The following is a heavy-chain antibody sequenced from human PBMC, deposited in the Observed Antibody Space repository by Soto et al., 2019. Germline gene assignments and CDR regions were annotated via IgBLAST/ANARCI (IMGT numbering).Heavy chain of an antibody. D-gene: IGHD1-7*01. Sequence: EVQVLESGGGLVQPGGSLRLSCTAPRFTFDNYAMNWVRQAPGKGLDWVSGLGVSGGSKYYADSVQGRFTISRDSSKITLYLHMNNLRVEDTAVYYCTGGSDNWNFRGSQDVWGQGTTVTVSS. CDR1: RFTFDNYA. CDR3: TGGSDNWNFRGSQDV. V-gene: IGHV3-23*01. J-gene: IGHJ6*02. CDR2: LGVSGGSK.